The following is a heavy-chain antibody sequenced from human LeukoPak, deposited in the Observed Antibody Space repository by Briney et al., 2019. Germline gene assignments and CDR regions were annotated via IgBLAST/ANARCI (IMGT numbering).Heavy chain of an antibody. CDR3: ARDGRDGRGYFDY. J-gene: IGHJ4*02. D-gene: IGHD3-10*02. Sequence: PGGSLRLSCAASGFTFSSYAMSWVRQAPGKGLEWVANIKTDGSEKYYVDSVKGRFTISRDNSKNTLYLQMNNLTTDDTAVYYCARDGRDGRGYFDYWGQGTLVTVSS. CDR2: IKTDGSEK. V-gene: IGHV3-7*01. CDR1: GFTFSSYA.